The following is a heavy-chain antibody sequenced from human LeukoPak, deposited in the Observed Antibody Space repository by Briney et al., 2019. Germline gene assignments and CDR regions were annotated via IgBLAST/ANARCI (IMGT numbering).Heavy chain of an antibody. CDR1: GGSFSGYY. J-gene: IGHJ4*02. Sequence: PSETLSLTCAVYGGSFSGYYWSWIRQPPGKGLEWIGEINHSGSTNYNPSLKSRVTISVDASKNQFSLKLSSVTAADTAVYYCARVAPTNYYDSSGPGFDYWGQGTLVTVSS. D-gene: IGHD3-22*01. V-gene: IGHV4-34*01. CDR3: ARVAPTNYYDSSGPGFDY. CDR2: INHSGST.